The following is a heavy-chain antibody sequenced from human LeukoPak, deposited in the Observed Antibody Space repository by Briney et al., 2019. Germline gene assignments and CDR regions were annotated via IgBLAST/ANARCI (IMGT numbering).Heavy chain of an antibody. Sequence: GESLKISCKGSGYSFTSYWIGWVRQMPGKGLEWMGIIYPGDSDTRYSPSFQGQVTISADKSISTAYLQWSSLKASDTAMYYCARGSPDDSSGYYPYYFDYWGQGTLVTVSS. J-gene: IGHJ4*02. CDR1: GYSFTSYW. D-gene: IGHD3-22*01. V-gene: IGHV5-51*01. CDR3: ARGSPDDSSGYYPYYFDY. CDR2: IYPGDSDT.